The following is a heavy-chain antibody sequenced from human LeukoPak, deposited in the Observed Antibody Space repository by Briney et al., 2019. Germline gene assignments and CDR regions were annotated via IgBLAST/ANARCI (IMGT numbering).Heavy chain of an antibody. CDR2: LYNDAFGSTT. CDR3: ARHCSSTSCYLDV. Sequence: GGSLRLSCAGSGFTVSTNFMSWVRQAPGKGLEWVSTLYNDAFGSTTYYADSVTGRFTISRDNSQNTLFLQMSSLTAEDTAMYYCARHCSSTSCYLDVWGQGTTVTVSS. V-gene: IGHV3-53*01. CDR1: GFTVSTNF. J-gene: IGHJ6*02. D-gene: IGHD2-2*01.